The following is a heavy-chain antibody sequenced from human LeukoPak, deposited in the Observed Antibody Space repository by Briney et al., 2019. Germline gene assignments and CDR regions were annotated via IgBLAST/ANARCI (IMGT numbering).Heavy chain of an antibody. J-gene: IGHJ4*02. D-gene: IGHD2-15*01. CDR3: ARRRILGYFDY. CDR2: IYYSGST. Sequence: SETLSLTCTVSGGSISSSSYYWGWIRQPPGKGPEWIGSIYYSGSTYYNPSLKSRVTISVDTSKNQFSLKLSSVTAADTAVYYCARRRILGYFDYWGQGTLVTVSS. V-gene: IGHV4-39*01. CDR1: GGSISSSSYY.